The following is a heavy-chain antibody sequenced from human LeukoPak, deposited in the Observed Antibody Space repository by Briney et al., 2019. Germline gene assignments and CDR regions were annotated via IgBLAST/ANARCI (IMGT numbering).Heavy chain of an antibody. Sequence: GGSLRLSCAASGNYWMHWVRQAPGQGLVWVSHINSDVSWTGYADSVKGRFTISKANAKNMVYLHMYRLRVDDTAVYYCVSFYETYWGRGTLVTVSS. D-gene: IGHD2-2*01. CDR3: VSFYETY. J-gene: IGHJ4*02. CDR1: GNYW. V-gene: IGHV3-74*01. CDR2: INSDVSWT.